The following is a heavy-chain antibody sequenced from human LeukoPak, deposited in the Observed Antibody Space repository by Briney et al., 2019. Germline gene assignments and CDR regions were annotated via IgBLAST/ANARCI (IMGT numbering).Heavy chain of an antibody. D-gene: IGHD3-10*01. V-gene: IGHV4-59*01. CDR2: IYYSGST. CDR1: GGSLSSYY. J-gene: IGHJ4*02. Sequence: SETLSLTCTVSGGSLSSYYWSWMRQPPGKGLEWIGYIYYSGSTNYNPSLKSRVTISVDTSKNQFSLKLSSVTAADTAVYYCARTLWFGETGEYFDYWGQGTLVTVSS. CDR3: ARTLWFGETGEYFDY.